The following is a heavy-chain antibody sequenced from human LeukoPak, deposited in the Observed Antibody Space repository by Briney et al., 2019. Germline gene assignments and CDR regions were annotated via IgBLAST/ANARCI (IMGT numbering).Heavy chain of an antibody. V-gene: IGHV3-23*01. J-gene: IGHJ1*01. CDR3: APESSAHSGSSGYFQH. D-gene: IGHD1-26*01. CDR1: GFTFSSYA. CDR2: ISGSGGST. Sequence: GGSLRLSCAASGFTFSSYAMSWVRQAPGKGLERVSAISGSGGSTYYADSVKGRFTISRDNSKNTLYLQMNSLRAEDTAVYYCAPESSAHSGSSGYFQHWGQGTLVTVSS.